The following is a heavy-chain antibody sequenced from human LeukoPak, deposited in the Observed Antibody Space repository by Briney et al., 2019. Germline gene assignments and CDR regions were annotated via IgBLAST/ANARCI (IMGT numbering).Heavy chain of an antibody. J-gene: IGHJ6*02. D-gene: IGHD3-22*01. V-gene: IGHV4-30-4*08. Sequence: PSKTLSLTCTVSGGSISSGGYYWSWIRQHPGEGLEWIGYIYYSGSTYNNPSLRSRVTISVDTSKNQFSLKLSSVTAADTAVYYCARDHYDTSGYSNGMDVWGQGTTVTVSS. CDR2: IYYSGST. CDR3: ARDHYDTSGYSNGMDV. CDR1: GGSISSGGYY.